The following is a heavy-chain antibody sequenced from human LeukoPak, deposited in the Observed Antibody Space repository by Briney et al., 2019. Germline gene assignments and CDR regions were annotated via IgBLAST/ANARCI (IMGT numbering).Heavy chain of an antibody. CDR2: INHNGNVN. V-gene: IGHV3-7*03. J-gene: IGHJ6*02. CDR3: ARGGGLDV. CDR1: GFTASSSY. D-gene: IGHD3-16*01. Sequence: PGGSLRLSCEAAGFTASSSYMNWARQAPGKGLEWVASINHNGNVNYYVDSVKGRFTISRDNAKNSLYLQMSNLRAEDTAVYFCARGGGLDVWGQGATVTVSS.